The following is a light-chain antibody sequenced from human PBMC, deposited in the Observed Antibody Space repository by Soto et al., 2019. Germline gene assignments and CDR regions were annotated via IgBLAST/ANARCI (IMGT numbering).Light chain of an antibody. CDR2: DAS. V-gene: IGKV3-20*01. CDR1: QSVSSSY. Sequence: EIALTQSPGTLSLSTGERATLSCRASQSVSSSYLAWYQQKPGQAPRLLIYDASSRATGIPDRFSGSGSGTDFTLTISRLEPEDFAVYYCQQYGDSPLTFGQGTKVDIK. J-gene: IGKJ1*01. CDR3: QQYGDSPLT.